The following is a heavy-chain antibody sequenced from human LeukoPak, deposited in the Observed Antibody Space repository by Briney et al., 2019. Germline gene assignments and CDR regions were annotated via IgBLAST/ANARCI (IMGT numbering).Heavy chain of an antibody. Sequence: GASVKVSCKASGYTFTGYYMHWVRQAPGQGLEWMGWINPNSGGTNYAQKFQGRVTMTRDTSISTAYMELSRLRSDDTAVYCCARDLRGFFTWWFDPWGQGTLVTVSS. J-gene: IGHJ5*02. CDR1: GYTFTGYY. CDR3: ARDLRGFFTWWFDP. D-gene: IGHD3-10*01. CDR2: INPNSGGT. V-gene: IGHV1-2*02.